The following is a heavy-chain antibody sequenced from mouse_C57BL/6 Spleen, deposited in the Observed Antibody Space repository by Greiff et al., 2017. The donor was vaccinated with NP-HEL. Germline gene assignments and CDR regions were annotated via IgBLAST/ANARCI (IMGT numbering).Heavy chain of an antibody. J-gene: IGHJ4*01. CDR3: ARTVSHYYGSRYRAMDY. Sequence: EVQLQQSGPELVKPGASVKIPCKASGYTFTDYNMDWVKQSHGKSLEWIGDINPNNGGTIYNQKFKGKATLTVDKSSSTAYMELRSLTSEDTAVYYCARTVSHYYGSRYRAMDYWGQGTSVTVSS. CDR1: GYTFTDYN. D-gene: IGHD1-1*01. V-gene: IGHV1-18*01. CDR2: INPNNGGT.